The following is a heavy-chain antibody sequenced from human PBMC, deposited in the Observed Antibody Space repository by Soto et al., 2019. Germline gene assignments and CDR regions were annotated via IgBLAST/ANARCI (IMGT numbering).Heavy chain of an antibody. CDR3: AKDLNRVRYFDWLFPVDY. D-gene: IGHD3-9*01. CDR1: GFTFSSYG. CDR2: ISYDGSNK. J-gene: IGHJ4*02. Sequence: QVQLVESGGGVVQPGRSLRLSCAASGFTFSSYGMHWVRQAPGKGLEWVAVISYDGSNKYYADSVKGRFTISRDNSKNPLYLQMNSLRAEDTAVYYCAKDLNRVRYFDWLFPVDYWGQGTLVTVSS. V-gene: IGHV3-30*18.